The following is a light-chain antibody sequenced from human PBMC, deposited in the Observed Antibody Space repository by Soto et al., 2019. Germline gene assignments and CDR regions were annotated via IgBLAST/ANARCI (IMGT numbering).Light chain of an antibody. CDR3: LQYNSLYT. J-gene: IGKJ2*01. Sequence: DIQMTQSPSTLSASVGDTVTVSCRASQSVSGWLAWYQQKPGKAPKLLIYKTSSLESGVPSRFSGSGSGTEFTLTIRSLQPDDFATYYCLQYNSLYTFGQGTKVDIK. CDR2: KTS. CDR1: QSVSGW. V-gene: IGKV1-5*03.